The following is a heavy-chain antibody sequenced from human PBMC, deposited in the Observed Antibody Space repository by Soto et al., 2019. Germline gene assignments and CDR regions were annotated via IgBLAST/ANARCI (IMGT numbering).Heavy chain of an antibody. CDR3: ASGSAPDVDY. CDR2: IIPDLDVI. V-gene: IGHV1-69*02. CDR1: GGSFSKYS. Sequence: QVPLGQSGAEVKKPGSSAKVSRKASGGSFSKYSISWIRQAPGEGREWMGRIIPDLDVITYAQKFKGRVTISPGEFTGTGHMELNSLGSQDTATDFGASGSAPDVDYWGQGSLSTVS. D-gene: IGHD3-10*01. J-gene: IGHJ4*02.